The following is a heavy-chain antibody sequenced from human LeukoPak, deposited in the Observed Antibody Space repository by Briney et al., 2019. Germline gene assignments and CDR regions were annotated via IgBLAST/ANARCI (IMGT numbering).Heavy chain of an antibody. CDR2: INPNSGGT. D-gene: IGHD2-2*01. Sequence: ASVKVSCKASGYTFTGYYMHWVRQAPGQGLEWMGWINPNSGGTNYAQKFQGRVTMTRATSISTAYMELSRLRSDDTAVYYCARARYCSSTSCSQQGINWFDPWGQGTLVTVSS. CDR1: GYTFTGYY. CDR3: ARARYCSSTSCSQQGINWFDP. V-gene: IGHV1-2*02. J-gene: IGHJ5*02.